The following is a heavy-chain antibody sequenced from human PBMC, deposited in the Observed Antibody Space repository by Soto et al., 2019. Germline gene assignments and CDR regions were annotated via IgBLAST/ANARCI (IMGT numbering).Heavy chain of an antibody. J-gene: IGHJ6*03. D-gene: IGHD3-3*01. V-gene: IGHV3-7*01. CDR3: ARDPDFWSGPSYYYYYMDV. Sequence: EVQLVESGGGLVQPGGSLRLSCAASGFTFSSYWMSWVRQAPGKGLEWVANIKQDGSEKYYVDSVKGRFTISRDNAKNSLYLQMNSLRAEDTAVYYCARDPDFWSGPSYYYYYMDVWGKGTTVTVSS. CDR1: GFTFSSYW. CDR2: IKQDGSEK.